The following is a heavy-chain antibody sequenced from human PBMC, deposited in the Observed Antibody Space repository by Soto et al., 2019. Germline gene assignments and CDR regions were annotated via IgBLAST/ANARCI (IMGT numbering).Heavy chain of an antibody. V-gene: IGHV3-33*01. CDR1: GFTVSSYD. CDR3: ARESVTYASGSYPRGMDV. D-gene: IGHD3-10*01. J-gene: IGHJ6*02. Sequence: QVQLVESGGGVVQPGRSLRLSCAASGFTVSSYDMHWVRQAPGKGLEWVALIWYDGNNKYYADSVKGRFTISRDNSKNTLYLQMNSLRAEDTAVYYCARESVTYASGSYPRGMDVWGQGTTLTVSS. CDR2: IWYDGNNK.